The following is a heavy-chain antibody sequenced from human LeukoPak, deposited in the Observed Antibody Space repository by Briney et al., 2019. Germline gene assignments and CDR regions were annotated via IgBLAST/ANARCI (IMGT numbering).Heavy chain of an antibody. CDR3: ARRPTTTSAFDP. Sequence: KPSETLSLTCTVSGGSIRGGSYSWGWVPPPPFKGLEWIANIYYSGTTYYNPSLKSRVTISVDTSKNQFSLKLTSVTAADTAVYYCARRPTTTSAFDPWGQGTLVTVSS. CDR1: GGSIRGGSYS. V-gene: IGHV4-39*01. J-gene: IGHJ5*02. D-gene: IGHD1-26*01. CDR2: IYYSGTT.